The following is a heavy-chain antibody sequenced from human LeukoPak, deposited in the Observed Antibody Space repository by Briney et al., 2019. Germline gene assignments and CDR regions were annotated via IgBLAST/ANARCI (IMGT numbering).Heavy chain of an antibody. CDR3: ARVEYWRNWFDP. CDR2: IYYSGST. Sequence: PSETLSLTCTVSGGSISSYYWSWIRQPPGKGLEWIGYIYYSGSTNYNPSLKSRVTISVDTSKNQFSLKLSSVTAADTAVYYCARVEYWRNWFDPWGQGTLVTVSS. D-gene: IGHD3-3*01. J-gene: IGHJ5*02. V-gene: IGHV4-59*01. CDR1: GGSISSYY.